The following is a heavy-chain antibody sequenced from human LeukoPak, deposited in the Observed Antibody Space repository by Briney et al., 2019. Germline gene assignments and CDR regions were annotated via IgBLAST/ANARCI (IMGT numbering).Heavy chain of an antibody. D-gene: IGHD7-27*01. J-gene: IGHJ4*02. CDR1: GFTFSTFW. CDR2: ISNDGSTT. CDR3: NVRWGPNSDY. V-gene: IGHV3-74*01. Sequence: GGSLRLSCAASGFTFSTFWMHWVRQTPGKGLVWVSRISNDGSTTHYADSVKGRFTISRDNAKNTLFLHMNSLSAEDTAVYYCNVRWGPNSDYWGQGTLVTVSS.